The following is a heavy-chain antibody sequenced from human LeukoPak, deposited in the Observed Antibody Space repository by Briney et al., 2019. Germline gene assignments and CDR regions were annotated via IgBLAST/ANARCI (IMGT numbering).Heavy chain of an antibody. Sequence: PGGSLRLSCAASGFTFSTYAMHWVRQAPYEGLEWVTAISYDASSKYYADSVKGRFTISRDNSKSTLYLQLDSLGVEDTAVYYCARGAGGSSGWSTIRYLDCWGQGTLVTVSS. CDR1: GFTFSTYA. CDR3: ARGAGGSSGWSTIRYLDC. V-gene: IGHV3-30-3*01. J-gene: IGHJ4*02. D-gene: IGHD6-13*01. CDR2: ISYDASSK.